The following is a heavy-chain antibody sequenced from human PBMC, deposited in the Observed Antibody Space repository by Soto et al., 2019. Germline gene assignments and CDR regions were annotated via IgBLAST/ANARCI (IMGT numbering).Heavy chain of an antibody. CDR2: IIPIFGIA. J-gene: IGHJ5*02. CDR1: GGTFSSYA. D-gene: IGHD3-22*01. V-gene: IGHV1-69*13. CDR3: ARVLKDSSGYRWFDP. Sequence: ASVKVSCKASGGTFSSYAISWVRQAPGQGLEWMGGIIPIFGIANYAQKFQGRVTITADESTSTAYMELSSLRSEDTAVYYCARVLKDSSGYRWFDPWGQGTLVTVSS.